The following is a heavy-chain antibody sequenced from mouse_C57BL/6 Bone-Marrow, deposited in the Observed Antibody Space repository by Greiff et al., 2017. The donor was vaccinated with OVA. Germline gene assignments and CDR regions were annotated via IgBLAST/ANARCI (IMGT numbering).Heavy chain of an antibody. CDR1: GFSFNTYA. CDR2: IRSKSNNYAT. J-gene: IGHJ4*01. Sequence: EVQLVESGGGLVQPKGSLKLSCAASGFSFNTYAMNWVRQAPGKGLEWVARIRSKSNNYATYYADSVKDRFTISRDDSESMLYLQRNNLKTEDTAMYYCVSPSDYYAMDYWGQGTSVTVSS. V-gene: IGHV10-1*01. D-gene: IGHD6-1*01. CDR3: VSPSDYYAMDY.